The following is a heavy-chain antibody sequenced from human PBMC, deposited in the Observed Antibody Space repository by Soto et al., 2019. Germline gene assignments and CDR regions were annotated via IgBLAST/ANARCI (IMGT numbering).Heavy chain of an antibody. Sequence: GGSLRLSCAVSGFTFSDYSMSWVRQAPGKGLEWVANIKEDGSEKYYVDSVKGRFSISRDNAQDSLHLQMNSLRAEDTAVYYCGRVSFDYGPGYFDYWGQGTLVTVSS. J-gene: IGHJ4*02. CDR3: GRVSFDYGPGYFDY. D-gene: IGHD3-16*01. CDR2: IKEDGSEK. V-gene: IGHV3-7*01. CDR1: GFTFSDYS.